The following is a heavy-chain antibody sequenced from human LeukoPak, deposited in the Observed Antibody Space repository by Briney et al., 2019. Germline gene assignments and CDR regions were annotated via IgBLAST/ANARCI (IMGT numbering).Heavy chain of an antibody. CDR2: IYYSGST. Sequence: WVRQPPGKGLEWIGSIYYSGSTYYNPSLKSRVTISVDTSKNQFSLKLSSVTAADTAVYYCARVTGYMIEDYFDYWGQGILVTVSS. CDR3: ARVTGYMIEDYFDY. V-gene: IGHV4-39*07. J-gene: IGHJ4*02. D-gene: IGHD3-9*01.